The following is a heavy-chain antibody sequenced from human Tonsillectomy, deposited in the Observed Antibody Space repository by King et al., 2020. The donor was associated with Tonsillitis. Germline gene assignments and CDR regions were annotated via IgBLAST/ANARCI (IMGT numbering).Heavy chain of an antibody. V-gene: IGHV3-7*01. D-gene: IGHD4-17*01. J-gene: IGHJ5*02. CDR2: IKQDGSEK. CDR3: ARDSNTADNWFDP. CDR1: GFTFSSYW. Sequence: QLVQSGGGLVQPGGSLRLSCAASGFTFSSYWMSWVRQAPGKGLEWVANIKQDGSEKYYLDSVKGRFTISRDNAKNSLYLQMNSLRAEDTAVYYCARDSNTADNWFDPWGQGTLVTVSS.